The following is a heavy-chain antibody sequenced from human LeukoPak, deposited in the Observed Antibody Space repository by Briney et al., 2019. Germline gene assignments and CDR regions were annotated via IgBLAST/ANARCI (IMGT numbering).Heavy chain of an antibody. V-gene: IGHV4-59*01. CDR1: GGSISSYY. D-gene: IGHD5-18*01. CDR3: ASGYSYGYLSYYFDY. CDR2: IYYSGST. J-gene: IGHJ4*02. Sequence: PSETLSLTCPVSGGSISSYYWSWIRPPPGKGLGWFGYIYYSGSTNYNPSLKSRVTISVDTSKNQFSLKLSSVTAADTAVYYCASGYSYGYLSYYFDYWGQGTLVTVSS.